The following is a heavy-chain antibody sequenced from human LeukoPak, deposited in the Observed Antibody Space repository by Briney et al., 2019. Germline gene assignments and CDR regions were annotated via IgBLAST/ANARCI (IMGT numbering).Heavy chain of an antibody. Sequence: GRSLRLSCAASGFTFDDYAMHWVRQAPGKGLEWVSGISWNSGSIGYADSVKGRFTISRDNAKNSLYLQMNSLRAEDTALYYCANGRDGYNPHPFDYWGQGTLVTVSS. CDR2: ISWNSGSI. J-gene: IGHJ4*02. D-gene: IGHD5-24*01. CDR3: ANGRDGYNPHPFDY. CDR1: GFTFDDYA. V-gene: IGHV3-9*01.